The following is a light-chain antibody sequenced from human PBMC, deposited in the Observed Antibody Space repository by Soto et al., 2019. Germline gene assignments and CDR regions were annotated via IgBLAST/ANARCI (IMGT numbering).Light chain of an antibody. CDR1: QSVTNY. J-gene: IGKJ1*01. CDR2: GVY. Sequence: EIFLPPSPDTLSLSPVESAQLSFRASQSVTNYIAWYQQKPGQAPRLLIYGVYNRATGIQDRFSGSGSGTDFTLTIRRMEPEDFAVYYCKKYGGSKWTGGKGPKGAIK. CDR3: KKYGGSKWT. V-gene: IGKV3-20*01.